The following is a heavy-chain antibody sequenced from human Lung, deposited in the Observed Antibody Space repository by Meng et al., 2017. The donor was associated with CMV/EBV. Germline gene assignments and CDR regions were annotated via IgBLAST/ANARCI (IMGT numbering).Heavy chain of an antibody. J-gene: IGHJ3*02. CDR3: ARAGGTIFRLAI. V-gene: IGHV3-74*01. CDR1: GFTFSSYW. CDR2: INSDGSST. Sequence: GESXKISCAASGFTFSSYWMHWVRQAPGKGLVWVSRINSDGSSTSYADSVKGRFTISRDNAKNTLYLQMNSLRAEDTAVYYCARAGGTIFRLAIWGQGTMVTFSS. D-gene: IGHD3-3*01.